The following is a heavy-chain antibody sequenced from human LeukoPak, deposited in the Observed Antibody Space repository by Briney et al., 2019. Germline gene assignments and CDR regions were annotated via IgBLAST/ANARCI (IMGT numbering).Heavy chain of an antibody. Sequence: PSETLSLTCTVSGGSISSYYWSWIRQPPGKGLEWIGYIYYSGSTSYNPSLKSRVTISVDTSKNQFSLKLSSVTAADTAVYYCARGRVAGNYWGQGTLVTVSS. V-gene: IGHV4-59*01. CDR1: GGSISSYY. CDR2: IYYSGST. D-gene: IGHD6-19*01. J-gene: IGHJ4*02. CDR3: ARGRVAGNY.